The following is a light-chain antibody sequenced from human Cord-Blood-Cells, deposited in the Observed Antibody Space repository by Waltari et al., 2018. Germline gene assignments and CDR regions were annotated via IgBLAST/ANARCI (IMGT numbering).Light chain of an antibody. CDR2: AAS. J-gene: IGKJ4*01. V-gene: IGKV1-39*01. CDR1: QSISIY. CDR3: QQSYSTPLT. Sequence: DIQMTQSPSSLSASVGDRVTLTCRASQSISIYLNWHQQKPEKAPNLLIYAASSLQSGVPSRFSGSGSGTDCTLTISSLQPEDFATYYCQQSYSTPLTFGGGTKVEIK.